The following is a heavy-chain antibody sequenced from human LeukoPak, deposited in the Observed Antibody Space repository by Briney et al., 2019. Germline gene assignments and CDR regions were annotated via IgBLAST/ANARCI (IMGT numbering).Heavy chain of an antibody. V-gene: IGHV3-66*01. Sequence: PGGSLRLPCAASGFTVSSNYMSWVRQAPGKGLEWVSVIYSGGSTYYTDSVKGRLTISRDNSRNTLYLQMNSLRAEDAAVYYCARTDYGDYQYFDYWGQGTLVTVSS. CDR2: IYSGGST. CDR1: GFTVSSNY. J-gene: IGHJ4*02. CDR3: ARTDYGDYQYFDY. D-gene: IGHD4-17*01.